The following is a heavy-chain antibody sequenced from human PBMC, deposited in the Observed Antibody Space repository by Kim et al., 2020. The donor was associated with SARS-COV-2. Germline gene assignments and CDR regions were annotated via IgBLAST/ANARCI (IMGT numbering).Heavy chain of an antibody. Sequence: GGSLRLSCAASGFTFSSYAMHWVRQAPGKGLEWVAVISYDGSNKYYADSVKGRFTISRDNSKNTLYLQMNSLRAEDTAVYYCARPYYYDSSGYYPDAFDIWGQGTMVTVSS. V-gene: IGHV3-30*04. CDR1: GFTFSSYA. CDR2: ISYDGSNK. J-gene: IGHJ3*02. D-gene: IGHD3-22*01. CDR3: ARPYYYDSSGYYPDAFDI.